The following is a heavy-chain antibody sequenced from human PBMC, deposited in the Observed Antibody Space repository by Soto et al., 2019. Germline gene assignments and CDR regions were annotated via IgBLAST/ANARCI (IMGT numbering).Heavy chain of an antibody. D-gene: IGHD3-22*01. Sequence: GASVKVSCKVSGYTLTELSMHWVRQAPVKGLEWMGGFDPEDGETIYAQKFQGRVTMTEDTSTDTAYMELSSLRSEDTAVYYCATATYYYDSRTFDYWGQGTLVTVSS. CDR2: FDPEDGET. V-gene: IGHV1-24*01. J-gene: IGHJ4*02. CDR3: ATATYYYDSRTFDY. CDR1: GYTLTELS.